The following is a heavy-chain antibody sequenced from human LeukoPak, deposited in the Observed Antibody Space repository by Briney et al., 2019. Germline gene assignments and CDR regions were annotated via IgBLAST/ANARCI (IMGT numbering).Heavy chain of an antibody. J-gene: IGHJ5*02. Sequence: GGSLRLSCAASGLTFNSYWMHWVRQVAGKGRVWVARINGDSSNTTYTDSVKGRFTISRDNAKNTLYLQMYSLRVDDTAVYYCARAMPHDNWFEPWGQGSLVTVSS. CDR3: ARAMPHDNWFEP. V-gene: IGHV3-74*03. D-gene: IGHD2-2*01. CDR2: INGDSSNT. CDR1: GLTFNSYW.